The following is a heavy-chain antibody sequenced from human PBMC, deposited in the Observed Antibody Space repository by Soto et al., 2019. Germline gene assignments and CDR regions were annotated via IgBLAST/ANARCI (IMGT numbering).Heavy chain of an antibody. J-gene: IGHJ4*02. CDR1: GYNFNSHS. CDR3: ASDRASGSVGY. CDR2: INTNTGNP. Sequence: QVQLVQSGSESMQPGASVKVSCKGSGYNFNSHSINWVRQAPGQGLEWMGGINTNTGNPTYEQGFTGRFVFSVDTSVSTVYLQMFSLKADVSAGYCCASDRASGSVGYWGQGTLVTVSS. D-gene: IGHD1-26*01. V-gene: IGHV7-4-1*01.